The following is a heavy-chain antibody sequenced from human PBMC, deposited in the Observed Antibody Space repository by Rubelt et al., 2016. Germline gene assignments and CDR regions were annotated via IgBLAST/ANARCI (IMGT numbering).Heavy chain of an antibody. CDR3: AGGRNPDY. D-gene: IGHD1-14*01. CDR2: INHSGST. CDR1: GGSFSGYY. J-gene: IGHJ4*02. V-gene: IGHV4-34*01. Sequence: QVQLQQWGAGLLKPSETLSLTCAVYGGSFSGYYWSWIRQPPGKGLEWIGEINHSGSTNYNPSLKSRVTISVDTAKNQFSLRRSSVTAAYTAVYYCAGGRNPDYWGQGTLVTVSS.